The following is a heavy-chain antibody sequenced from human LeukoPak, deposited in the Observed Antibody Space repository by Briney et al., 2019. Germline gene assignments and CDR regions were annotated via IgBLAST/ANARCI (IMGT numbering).Heavy chain of an antibody. V-gene: IGHV3-48*01. CDR1: GFTFSSYW. J-gene: IGHJ4*02. Sequence: GGSLRLSCAASGFTFSSYWMNWVRRAPGKGLEWVSYISSSSSTIYYADSVKGRFTISRDNAKNSLYLQMNSLRAEDTAVYYCARVRAGHYFDYWGQGTLVTVSS. D-gene: IGHD6-19*01. CDR2: ISSSSSTI. CDR3: ARVRAGHYFDY.